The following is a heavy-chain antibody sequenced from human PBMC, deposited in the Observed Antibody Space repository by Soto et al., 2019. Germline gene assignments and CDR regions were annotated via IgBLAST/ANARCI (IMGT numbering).Heavy chain of an antibody. D-gene: IGHD3-3*01. J-gene: IGHJ4*02. CDR1: GDSITSGDNY. V-gene: IGHV4-30-4*01. Sequence: PSETLPLTCTVSGDSITSGDNYWSWIRQPQGKGLEWIGYIYHSGHTYYNPSLKSRLSFSVDTSKKHFSLRLTSMTAADTAVNYCARPYWSGCGRRLFEFWGQGALVAVSS. CDR2: IYHSGHT. CDR3: ARPYWSGCGRRLFEF.